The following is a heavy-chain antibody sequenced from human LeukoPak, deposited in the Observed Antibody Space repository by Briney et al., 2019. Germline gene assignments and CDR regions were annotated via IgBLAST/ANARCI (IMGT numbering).Heavy chain of an antibody. CDR2: IQYDRTNE. D-gene: IGHD2-8*01. V-gene: IGHV3-30*02. CDR1: GFTFSSYG. CDR3: AKDRCSNGIGCYYYYMEV. Sequence: GGSLRLSCAASGFTFSSYGMHWVRQAPGKGLEWVAYIQYDRTNEQYAHSVKGRFRISRDNSNNILYLQMNSLRTEDTAVYYCAKDRCSNGIGCYYYYMEVWGKGTTVTVSS. J-gene: IGHJ6*03.